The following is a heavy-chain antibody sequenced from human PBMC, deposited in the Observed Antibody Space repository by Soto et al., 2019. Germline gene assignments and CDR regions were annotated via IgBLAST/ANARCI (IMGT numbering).Heavy chain of an antibody. J-gene: IGHJ6*03. Sequence: PGGSLRLSCAASGFTFSSYAMSWVRQAPGKGLEWVSAISGSGGSTYYADSVKGRFTISRDNSKNTLYLQMNSLRAEDTAVYYCAKDMVGGAAAGFPYMDVWGKGTTVTVSS. D-gene: IGHD6-13*01. CDR2: ISGSGGST. CDR1: GFTFSSYA. CDR3: AKDMVGGAAAGFPYMDV. V-gene: IGHV3-23*01.